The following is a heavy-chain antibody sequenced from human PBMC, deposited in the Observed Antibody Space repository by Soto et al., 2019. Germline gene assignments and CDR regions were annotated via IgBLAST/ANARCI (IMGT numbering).Heavy chain of an antibody. Sequence: SETLSLTCTVSGGSISSGDYYWRWIRQPPGKGLERIGYIYYSGSTYYNPSLKSRVTISVDTSKNQFSLKLSSVTAADTAVYYCARVGGNDAFDIWGQGTMVTVS. CDR2: IYYSGST. CDR1: GGSISSGDYY. J-gene: IGHJ3*02. V-gene: IGHV4-30-4*01. D-gene: IGHD2-15*01. CDR3: ARVGGNDAFDI.